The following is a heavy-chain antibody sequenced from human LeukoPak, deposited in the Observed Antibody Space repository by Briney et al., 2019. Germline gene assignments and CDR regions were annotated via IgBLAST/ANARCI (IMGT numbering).Heavy chain of an antibody. D-gene: IGHD3-22*01. CDR2: ISSSSSYI. V-gene: IGHV3-21*01. Sequence: PGGSLRLSCAASGFTFSSYSMNWVRQAPGKGLEWVSSISSSSSYIYYADSVKGRFTISRDNAKNSLYLQMNSLRAEDTAVYYCARDHSKWGYYDSSGYYHTPVGYWGQGTLVTVSS. J-gene: IGHJ4*02. CDR3: ARDHSKWGYYDSSGYYHTPVGY. CDR1: GFTFSSYS.